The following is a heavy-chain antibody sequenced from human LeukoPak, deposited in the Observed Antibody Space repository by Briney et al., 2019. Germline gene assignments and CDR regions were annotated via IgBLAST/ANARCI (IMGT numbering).Heavy chain of an antibody. D-gene: IGHD6-6*01. CDR2: ISWNSGSI. CDR3: AKDMRVVDAFDI. Sequence: GGSLRLSCAASGFTFDDYAMHWVRQAPGKGLEWVSGISWNSGSIGYADSVKGRFTISRDNAKNPLYLQMNSLRAEDTALYCCAKDMRVVDAFDIWGQGTMVTVSS. V-gene: IGHV3-9*01. CDR1: GFTFDDYA. J-gene: IGHJ3*02.